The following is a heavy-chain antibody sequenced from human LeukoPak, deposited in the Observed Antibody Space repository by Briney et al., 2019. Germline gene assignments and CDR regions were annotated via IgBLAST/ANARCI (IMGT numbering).Heavy chain of an antibody. J-gene: IGHJ1*01. Sequence: ASVKVSCKASGYTFIAYYMFWVRQAPGQGLEWMGWINPNSGATGHAQKFQGRVTMTRDTSISTSYMEVTGLRSDDTAVNFCARDGYCRGSSCPFQHWGQGTMVTVSS. CDR2: INPNSGAT. V-gene: IGHV1-2*02. CDR3: ARDGYCRGSSCPFQH. CDR1: GYTFIAYY. D-gene: IGHD2-2*03.